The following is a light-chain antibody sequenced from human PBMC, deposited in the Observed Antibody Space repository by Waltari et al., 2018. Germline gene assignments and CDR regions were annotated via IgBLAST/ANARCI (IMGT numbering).Light chain of an antibody. V-gene: IGLV3-1*01. J-gene: IGLJ1*01. CDR1: NLGDKY. Sequence: SFELTQPPSVSVSPGQTASITCSGDNLGDKYVCWYQQKPGQSPVLVIYQDTKRPSGIPERFSGSNSGNTATLTISGTHAMDEADYYCQAWDSSSKYVFGTGTKVTVL. CDR2: QDT. CDR3: QAWDSSSKYV.